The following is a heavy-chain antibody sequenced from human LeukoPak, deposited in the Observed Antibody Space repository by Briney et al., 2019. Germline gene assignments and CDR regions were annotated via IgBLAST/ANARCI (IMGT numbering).Heavy chain of an antibody. J-gene: IGHJ3*02. D-gene: IGHD3-22*01. V-gene: IGHV3-49*04. CDR3: TRDPYYFDSSGYYHHAFDM. CDR1: GFTFRDYA. CDR2: IRSKVYGGTT. Sequence: PARSLRLSCTGFGFTFRDYAVSWVRQAPGKGLECIGFIRSKVYGGTTEYAASEKGRFTISRDDSKSIAYLQMNSLKTEDTAVYYCTRDPYYFDSSGYYHHAFDMWGQGTMVAVSS.